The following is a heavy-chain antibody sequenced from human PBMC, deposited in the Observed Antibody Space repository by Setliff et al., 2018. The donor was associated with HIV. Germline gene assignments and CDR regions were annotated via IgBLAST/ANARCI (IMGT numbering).Heavy chain of an antibody. CDR1: GGSFSTYY. CDR2: INHNGTT. V-gene: IGHV4-34*01. D-gene: IGHD3-16*02. CDR3: ARETYDYVWGTYRYRPRHFDY. Sequence: LSLTCAVYGGSFSTYYWTWIRQPPGKGLEWIGEINHNGTTSYNSSLRSRVSISVDTSKNRFSLKLSSVTAADTAVYYCARETYDYVWGTYRYRPRHFDYWGQGTLVTVSS. J-gene: IGHJ4*02.